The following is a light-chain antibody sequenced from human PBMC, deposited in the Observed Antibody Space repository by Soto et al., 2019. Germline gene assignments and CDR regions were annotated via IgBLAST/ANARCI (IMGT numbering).Light chain of an antibody. CDR3: QQRSSWPS. J-gene: IGKJ5*01. V-gene: IGKV3D-20*02. Sequence: EIVLTQSPGAQSLSPGERATLSCRASQSVRRSYLAWYQQKPGQAPRLLIYGASTRATGIPARFSGSGSGTEFTLTISSLQSEDFAVYHCQQRSSWPSFGQGTRLEIK. CDR2: GAS. CDR1: QSVRRSY.